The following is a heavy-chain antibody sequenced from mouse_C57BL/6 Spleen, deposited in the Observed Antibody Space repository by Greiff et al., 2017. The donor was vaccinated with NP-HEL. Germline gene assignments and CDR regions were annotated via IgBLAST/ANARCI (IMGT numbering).Heavy chain of an antibody. V-gene: IGHV6-3*01. CDR2: FRLKSDNYAL. Sequence: EVKLMESGGGLVQPGGSMKVSCVASGFTFSNYCMNWVRHSPEKGLEWVAQFRLKSDNYALHYAESVKGRFTISRDDSKSGVYLQMNNLRAEATGIYYCTGSNFDYWGQGTTLTVSS. J-gene: IGHJ2*01. CDR3: TGSNFDY. CDR1: GFTFSNYC.